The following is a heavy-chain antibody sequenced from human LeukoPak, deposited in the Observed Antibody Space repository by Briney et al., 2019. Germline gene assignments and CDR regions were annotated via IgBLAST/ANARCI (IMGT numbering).Heavy chain of an antibody. CDR2: ITSYSVNT. CDR3: AGDFKVRGEVQLYGMDV. V-gene: IGHV1-18*01. J-gene: IGHJ6*02. CDR1: GYNFRSYG. D-gene: IGHD4-17*01. Sequence: GASVKVSCKSSGYNFRSYGIAWVRQAPGQGLEWMGWITSYSVNTDYGEKFQGRVTMTTDTSTSTAYMELRSLRSDDTAVYYCAGDFKVRGEVQLYGMDVWGQGTTVTVSS.